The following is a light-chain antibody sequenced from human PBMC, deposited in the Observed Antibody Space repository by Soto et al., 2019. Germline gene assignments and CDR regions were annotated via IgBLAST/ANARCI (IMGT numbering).Light chain of an antibody. Sequence: SSELTQPPSVSVAPRQTARITCGGNIIGSKSVHWYQQKPGQAPVLVVYDDSARPSGIPERFSGSNSGNTATLTSARVGAGDEADYYCQVWDNISDHWVFGGGTKLTVL. J-gene: IGLJ3*02. CDR2: DDS. CDR1: IIGSKS. V-gene: IGLV3-21*02. CDR3: QVWDNISDHWV.